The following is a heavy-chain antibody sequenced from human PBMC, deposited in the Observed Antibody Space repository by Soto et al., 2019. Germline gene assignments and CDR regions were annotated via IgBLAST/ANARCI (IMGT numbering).Heavy chain of an antibody. J-gene: IGHJ6*02. D-gene: IGHD6-19*01. Sequence: QAQLEQSGGEVKKPGSSVKVSCKASRVAFSKFTVPWVRQAPGLGLEWVGGIIPIFGTANYAQKFQGRVTITADESTSTSYMEVNNLRSEDTAVYYCAKVRYSSPMGYYYGMDVWGQGTTVTVSS. V-gene: IGHV1-69*01. CDR3: AKVRYSSPMGYYYGMDV. CDR1: RVAFSKFT. CDR2: IIPIFGTA.